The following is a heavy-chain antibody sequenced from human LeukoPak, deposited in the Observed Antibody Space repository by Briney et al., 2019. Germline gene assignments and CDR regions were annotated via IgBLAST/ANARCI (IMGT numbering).Heavy chain of an antibody. CDR2: IYCSGST. V-gene: IGHV4-59*01. Sequence: PSETLTLTCRVSGYCIRNNYLSWIRHPPGQGLEWIGYIYCSGSTTYNPSLKNRISISCKTSENHISLNLSSGMTADTAAVYCARRGGRTRGFWYFDLWGRGTLVTVSS. CDR1: GYCIRNNY. CDR3: ARRGGRTRGFWYFDL. D-gene: IGHD3-16*01. J-gene: IGHJ2*01.